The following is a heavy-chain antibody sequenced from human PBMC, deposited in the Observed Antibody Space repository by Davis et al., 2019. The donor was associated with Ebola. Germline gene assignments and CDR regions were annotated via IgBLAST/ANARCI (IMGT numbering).Heavy chain of an antibody. D-gene: IGHD6-25*01. J-gene: IGHJ3*02. Sequence: PGGSLRLSCAASGFTFSSYAMTWVRQAPGKGLEWLSAISGSGGSTYYADSVKGRFTISTDNSKNTLYLQMNTLRADDTAVYYCAQAGGPSQGQRAFDIWGQGTMVTVSS. CDR1: GFTFSSYA. CDR2: ISGSGGST. CDR3: AQAGGPSQGQRAFDI. V-gene: IGHV3-23*01.